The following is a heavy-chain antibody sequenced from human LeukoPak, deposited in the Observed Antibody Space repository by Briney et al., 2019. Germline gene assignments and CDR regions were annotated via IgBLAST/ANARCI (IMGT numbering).Heavy chain of an antibody. CDR1: GGSISSSSYY. CDR2: IYYSGST. D-gene: IGHD3-10*01. V-gene: IGHV4-39*01. Sequence: SETLSLTCTVSGGSISSSSYYWGWIRQPPGKGQEWIGSIYYSGSTYYNPSLKSRVTISVDTSKNQFSLKLSSVTAADTAVYYCARHVGGSGSYFSDYWGQGTLVTVSS. CDR3: ARHVGGSGSYFSDY. J-gene: IGHJ4*02.